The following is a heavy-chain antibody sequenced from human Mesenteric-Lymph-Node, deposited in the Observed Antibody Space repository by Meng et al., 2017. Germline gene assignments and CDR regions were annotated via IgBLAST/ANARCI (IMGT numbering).Heavy chain of an antibody. CDR1: GFTFTDHY. D-gene: IGHD2/OR15-2a*01. CDR3: ARDTSTSLDY. V-gene: IGHV3-72*01. CDR2: ITNTPNRYPT. Sequence: EVQLVESGGGLVQPGGFLRPSCAASGFTFTDHYMDWVRQAPGKGLEWVGRITNTPNRYPTNYAASVKGRFTISRDDSKNSLYLEMNSLKIEDTAVYYCARDTSTSLDYWGQGALVTVSS. J-gene: IGHJ4*02.